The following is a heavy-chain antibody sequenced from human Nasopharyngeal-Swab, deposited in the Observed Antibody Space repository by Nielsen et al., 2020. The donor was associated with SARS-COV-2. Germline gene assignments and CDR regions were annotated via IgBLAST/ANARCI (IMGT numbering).Heavy chain of an antibody. CDR3: AREEVVPAAIVYYYGMDV. Sequence: ASVKVSCKASGYTFTGYYMHWVRQAPGQGLEWMGRINPNSGGTNYAQKFQGRVTITRDTSASTAYMELSSLRSEDTAVYYCAREEVVPAAIVYYYGMDVWGQGTTVTVSS. D-gene: IGHD2-2*01. V-gene: IGHV1-2*06. CDR2: INPNSGGT. J-gene: IGHJ6*02. CDR1: GYTFTGYY.